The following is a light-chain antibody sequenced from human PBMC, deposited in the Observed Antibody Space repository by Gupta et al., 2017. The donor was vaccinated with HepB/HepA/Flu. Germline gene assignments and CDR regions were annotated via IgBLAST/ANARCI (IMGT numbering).Light chain of an antibody. J-gene: IGKJ1*01. CDR2: GAS. Sequence: ATLSVSPGERATLSCRASQSVSSNLAWYQQKPGQAPRLLIYGASTRATGIPARFSGSGSGTEFTLTISSLQSEDFAGYYCQQENNCPRAFGQGTKVEIK. V-gene: IGKV3-15*01. CDR1: QSVSSN. CDR3: QQENNCPRA.